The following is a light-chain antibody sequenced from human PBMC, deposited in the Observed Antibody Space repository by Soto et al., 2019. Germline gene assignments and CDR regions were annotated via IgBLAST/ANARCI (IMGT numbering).Light chain of an antibody. V-gene: IGLV2-23*03. J-gene: IGLJ2*01. CDR3: CSYAGTSAFVI. Sequence: QSALTQPASVSGSPGQSITISCTGTTSDIGNYNLVSWYQQHPSEAPQLIIYEGSKRPSGVSNRFSGSKSGITASLTISGLQAEDEADYYCCSYAGTSAFVIFGGGTKVTVL. CDR1: TSDIGNYNL. CDR2: EGS.